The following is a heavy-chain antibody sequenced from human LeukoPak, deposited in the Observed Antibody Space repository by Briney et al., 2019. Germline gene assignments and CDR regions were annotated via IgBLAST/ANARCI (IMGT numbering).Heavy chain of an antibody. CDR2: INGDGTST. Sequence: GGSLRLSCAASGFTFSTYWMHWVRPAPGKGLLWGSRINGDGTSTKYADSVKGRFTISRDNARHTLYLQMNSLRAEDTAVYYCARASTTVPNLLDYWGQGTLVTVSS. J-gene: IGHJ4*02. CDR3: ARASTTVPNLLDY. CDR1: GFTFSTYW. D-gene: IGHD4-17*01. V-gene: IGHV3-74*03.